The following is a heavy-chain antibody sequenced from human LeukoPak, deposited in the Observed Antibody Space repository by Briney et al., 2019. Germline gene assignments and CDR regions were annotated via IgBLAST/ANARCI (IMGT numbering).Heavy chain of an antibody. D-gene: IGHD1-1*01. V-gene: IGHV3-7*01. Sequence: PGGSLRLSCVASGITFSSSWMSWVRQAPGKGLEWVANINPDGSVKYYADSVKGRFTVSRDNAENSLYLQMNSLRTEDTAVYYCPTDHPDPAGTGPRFDCWRQGCLVTVSS. CDR1: GITFSSSW. CDR3: PTDHPDPAGTGPRFDC. CDR2: INPDGSVK. J-gene: IGHJ4*02.